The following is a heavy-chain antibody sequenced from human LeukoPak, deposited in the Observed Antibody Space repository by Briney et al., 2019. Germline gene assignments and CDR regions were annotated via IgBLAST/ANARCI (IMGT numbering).Heavy chain of an antibody. D-gene: IGHD5-18*01. J-gene: IGHJ4*02. CDR2: ISYDGSNK. CDR1: GFTFSSYG. V-gene: IGHV3-30*03. Sequence: GGSLRLSCAASGFTFSSYGMHWVRQAPGKGLEWVAVISYDGSNKYYADSVKGRFTISRDNSKNTLYLQMNSLRAEDTAVYYCARVLDTAGMSYWGQGTLVTVSS. CDR3: ARVLDTAGMSY.